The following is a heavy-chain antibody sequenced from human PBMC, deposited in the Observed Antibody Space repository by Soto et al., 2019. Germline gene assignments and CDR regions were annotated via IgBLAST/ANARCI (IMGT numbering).Heavy chain of an antibody. CDR1: GGGNLRDYR. CDR3: AMDSVVVPVSDAFDI. V-gene: IGHV1-69*10. CDR2: IIPKLGYA. Sequence: ASVKVSCKASGGGNLRDYRTTWVRRAPGQGLEWMGGIIPKLGYANYAQNFQGRVTITRDTSASTAYMELSSLRSEDTAVYYCAMDSVVVPVSDAFDIWGQGTMVTVSS. D-gene: IGHD2-2*01. J-gene: IGHJ3*02.